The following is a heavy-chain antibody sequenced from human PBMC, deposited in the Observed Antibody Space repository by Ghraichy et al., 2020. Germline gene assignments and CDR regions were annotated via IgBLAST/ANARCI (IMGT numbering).Heavy chain of an antibody. CDR3: ARESGSYFSR. V-gene: IGHV4-31*03. Sequence: LSLTCTVSGASISSGGYYWGWIRQHPGKGLEWIGYIYFSGSAYYNPSLKSRITISIDTSKNKLSLNLSSVTAADTAVYYCARESGSYFSRWGQGTLVTVSS. J-gene: IGHJ4*02. D-gene: IGHD1-26*01. CDR2: IYFSGSA. CDR1: GASISSGGYY.